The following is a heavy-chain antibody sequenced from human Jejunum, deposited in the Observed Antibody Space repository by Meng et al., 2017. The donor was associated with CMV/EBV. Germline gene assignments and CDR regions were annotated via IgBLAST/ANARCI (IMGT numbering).Heavy chain of an antibody. J-gene: IGHJ5*02. Sequence: SVKSDSYYWSWIRQPPGKALEWIGYTHYGGSTNYNPSLKSRVTISVDTSKNRFSLRLTSVTAADTAVYYCARDLMTTITTGWFDPWGQGTLVTVSS. V-gene: IGHV4-61*01. CDR3: ARDLMTTITTGWFDP. CDR1: SVKSDSYY. D-gene: IGHD4-11*01. CDR2: THYGGST.